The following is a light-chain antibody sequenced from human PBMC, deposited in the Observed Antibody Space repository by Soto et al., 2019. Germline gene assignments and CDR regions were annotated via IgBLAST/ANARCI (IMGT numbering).Light chain of an antibody. Sequence: IVLAQSPATLSLSPGERATLSCRASQTVSTFLAWYQQKPGQAPRLLIYDVSTRATGFPARFSGSGSGTEFTLTISSLQPEDFATYYCLQHNSYPRTFGQGTKVDIK. J-gene: IGKJ1*01. CDR1: QTVSTF. V-gene: IGKV3-11*01. CDR3: LQHNSYPRT. CDR2: DVS.